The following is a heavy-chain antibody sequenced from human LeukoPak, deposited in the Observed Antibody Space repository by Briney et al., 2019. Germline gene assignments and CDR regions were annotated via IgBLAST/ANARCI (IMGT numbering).Heavy chain of an antibody. D-gene: IGHD6-13*01. CDR2: IGTAGDT. J-gene: IGHJ6*02. CDR3: ARVKQQLGYYGMDV. Sequence: GGSLRLSCAASGFTFSSYDMHWVRQATGKGLEWVSAIGTAGDTYYPGSVKGRFTISRENAKNSLYLQMNSLRAGDTAVYYCARVKQQLGYYGMDVWGQGTTVTVSS. V-gene: IGHV3-13*01. CDR1: GFTFSSYD.